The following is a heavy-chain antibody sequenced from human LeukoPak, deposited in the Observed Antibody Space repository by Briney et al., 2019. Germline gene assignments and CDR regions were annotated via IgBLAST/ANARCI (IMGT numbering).Heavy chain of an antibody. J-gene: IGHJ5*02. CDR2: IIPIFGTA. Sequence: SVKVSCKASGGTFSSYAISWVRQAPGQGLEWMGGIIPIFGTANYAQKFQGRVTITADESTSTAYMELSSLRSEDTAVYYCAGAIVVVVAATPVLNWFDPWGQGTLVTVSS. CDR1: GGTFSSYA. D-gene: IGHD2-15*01. V-gene: IGHV1-69*13. CDR3: AGAIVVVVAATPVLNWFDP.